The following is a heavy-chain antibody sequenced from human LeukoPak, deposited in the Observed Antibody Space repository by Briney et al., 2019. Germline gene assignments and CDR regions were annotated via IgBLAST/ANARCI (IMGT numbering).Heavy chain of an antibody. V-gene: IGHV1-3*01. Sequence: RASVNVSCKASGYTFTSYAMHWVRQAPGQRLEWMGWINAGNGNTKYSQKFQGRVTITRDTSASTAYMELSSLRSEDTAVYYCARGHVRRYFDWPIPFWPLDAFDIWGQGTMVTVSS. CDR3: ARGHVRRYFDWPIPFWPLDAFDI. CDR1: GYTFTSYA. D-gene: IGHD3-9*01. J-gene: IGHJ3*02. CDR2: INAGNGNT.